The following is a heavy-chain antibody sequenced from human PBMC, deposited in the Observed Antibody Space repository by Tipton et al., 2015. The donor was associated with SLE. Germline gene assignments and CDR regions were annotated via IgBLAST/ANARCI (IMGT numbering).Heavy chain of an antibody. CDR1: GGSFSGYS. CDR3: ARPRRARDYTPSAAYYLDF. D-gene: IGHD2-2*02. V-gene: IGHV4-34*01. J-gene: IGHJ4*02. CDR2: INHSGIT. Sequence: TLSLTCAVYGGSFSGYSWTWIRQAPRKGLEWIGDINHSGITNYNPSLKSRVTISLDTSKSQFSLRVNSVTAADTAVYYCARPRRARDYTPSAAYYLDFWGQGTLVTVSS.